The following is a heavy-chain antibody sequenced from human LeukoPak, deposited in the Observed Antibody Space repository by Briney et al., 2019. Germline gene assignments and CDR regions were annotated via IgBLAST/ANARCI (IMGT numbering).Heavy chain of an antibody. J-gene: IGHJ4*02. CDR3: ARIGRDYGDYFDY. V-gene: IGHV3-7*05. Sequence: GSLRLSCAASGFTFSSYTMSWVRQAPGKVMEWVANIKPDSSEKHYVDSVKGRFTISRDNAKNSLFLQMDSLRAGDTAVYYCARIGRDYGDYFDYWGQGTLVTVSS. CDR2: IKPDSSEK. CDR1: GFTFSSYT. D-gene: IGHD4-17*01.